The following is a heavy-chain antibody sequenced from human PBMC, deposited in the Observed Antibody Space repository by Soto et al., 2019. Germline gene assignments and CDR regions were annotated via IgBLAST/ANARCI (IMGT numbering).Heavy chain of an antibody. V-gene: IGHV4-39*01. Sequence: SETLSLTCTVSGGSINSRSSYWGWIRQPPGKGLEWIGSINYSGSTYYNPSLKSRITISVDTSKNQFSLKLSSVTAADTAVYFCTKTGFWSGYRVADCWGLGTLVTVSS. D-gene: IGHD3-3*01. CDR3: TKTGFWSGYRVADC. CDR1: GGSINSRSSY. J-gene: IGHJ4*02. CDR2: INYSGST.